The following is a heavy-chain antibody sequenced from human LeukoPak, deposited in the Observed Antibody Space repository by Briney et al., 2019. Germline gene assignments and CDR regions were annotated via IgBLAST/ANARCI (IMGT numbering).Heavy chain of an antibody. CDR3: ARDLTVYGTGPHFGD. CDR1: RFTFSGSW. J-gene: IGHJ4*02. CDR2: IDTNAKTT. Sequence: PGGSLRLSCEASRFTFSGSWMHWVRQAPGKGLVWVSRIDTNAKTTTYADSVKGRFTISRDNAKNTLYLQLNSPRAEDTAMYFCARDLTVYGTGPHFGDWGQGTLVTVSS. D-gene: IGHD2/OR15-2a*01. V-gene: IGHV3-74*03.